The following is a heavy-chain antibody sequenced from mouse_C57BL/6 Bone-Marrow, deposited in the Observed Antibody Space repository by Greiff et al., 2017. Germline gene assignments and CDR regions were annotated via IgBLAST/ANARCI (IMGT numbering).Heavy chain of an antibody. CDR1: GFTFSDYY. V-gene: IGHV5-16*01. Sequence: EVKLMESEGGLVQPGSSMKLSCTASGFTFSDYYMAWVRQVPEKGLEWVANINYDGSSTYYLDSLKSRFIISRDNAKNILYLQMSSLKSEDTATYYCARDRLLGYFDVWGTGTTVTVSS. J-gene: IGHJ1*03. CDR2: INYDGSST. CDR3: ARDRLLGYFDV. D-gene: IGHD2-3*01.